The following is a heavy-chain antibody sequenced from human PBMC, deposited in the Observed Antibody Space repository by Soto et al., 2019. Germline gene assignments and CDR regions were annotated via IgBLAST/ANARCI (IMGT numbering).Heavy chain of an antibody. D-gene: IGHD1-26*01. CDR3: AKMRWESRVYFDY. V-gene: IGHV3-23*01. Sequence: EVQLLESGGGLVQPGGSLRLSCAASGFTFSSYAMSWVRQVPGKGLEWVSAISGSGGSTYYADSVKGRFTISRDNSKNTLYLQMNSLRAEDTAVYYCAKMRWESRVYFDYWGQGTLVTVSS. CDR1: GFTFSSYA. J-gene: IGHJ4*02. CDR2: ISGSGGST.